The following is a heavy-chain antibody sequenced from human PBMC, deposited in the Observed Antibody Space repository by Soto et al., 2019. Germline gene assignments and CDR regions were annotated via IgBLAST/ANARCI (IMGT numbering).Heavy chain of an antibody. CDR2: INPNSGGT. J-gene: IGHJ4*02. V-gene: IGHV1-2*04. CDR3: ARDWNDDGFDY. D-gene: IGHD1-1*01. CDR1: GYTFTGYY. Sequence: ASVKVSCKASGYTFTGYYMHWVRQATGQGLEWMGWINPNSGGTNYAQKFQGWVTMTRDTSISTAYMELSRLRSDDTAVYYCARDWNDDGFDYSGQGTLVTLSS.